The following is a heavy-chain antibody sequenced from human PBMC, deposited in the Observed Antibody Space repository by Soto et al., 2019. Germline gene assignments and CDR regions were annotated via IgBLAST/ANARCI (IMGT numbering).Heavy chain of an antibody. CDR3: AKDISSSSPQYGMDV. Sequence: QPGGSLRLSCAASGFTFSSYGMHWVRQAPGKGLEWVAVISYDGSNKYYADSVKGRFTISRDNSKNTLYLQMNSLRAEDTAVYYCAKDISSSSPQYGMDVWGQGTTVTVSS. CDR2: ISYDGSNK. CDR1: GFTFSSYG. J-gene: IGHJ6*02. D-gene: IGHD6-6*01. V-gene: IGHV3-30*18.